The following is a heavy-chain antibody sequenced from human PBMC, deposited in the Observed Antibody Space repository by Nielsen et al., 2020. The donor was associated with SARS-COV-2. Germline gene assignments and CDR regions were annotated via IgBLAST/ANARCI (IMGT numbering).Heavy chain of an antibody. J-gene: IGHJ4*02. CDR2: IYSDGST. CDR1: GFSVSSHD. D-gene: IGHD5-18*01. Sequence: GGSLRLSCAASGFSVSSHDMNWVRHAPGKGLQWVSLIYSDGSTKYADSVKGRFTISRDNSRNTVYLQMNSLRPEDTAVYYCAREFALRDTAYFDYWGQGTLVTVSS. CDR3: AREFALRDTAYFDY. V-gene: IGHV3-53*01.